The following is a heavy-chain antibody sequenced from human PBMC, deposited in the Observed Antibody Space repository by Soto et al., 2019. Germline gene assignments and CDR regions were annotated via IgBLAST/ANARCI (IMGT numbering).Heavy chain of an antibody. CDR1: GFTFSSYG. CDR3: AREHNSHYYDSSGYYYVDY. J-gene: IGHJ4*02. D-gene: IGHD3-22*01. CDR2: IWYDGSNK. Sequence: QVQLVESGGGVVQPGRSLSLSCAASGFTFSSYGMHWVRQAPGKGLEWVAVIWYDGSNKYYAYSVKGRFTISRDNSKNTLYLQLNSLRAEDTAVYYCAREHNSHYYDSSGYYYVDYWGQGTLVTVSS. V-gene: IGHV3-33*01.